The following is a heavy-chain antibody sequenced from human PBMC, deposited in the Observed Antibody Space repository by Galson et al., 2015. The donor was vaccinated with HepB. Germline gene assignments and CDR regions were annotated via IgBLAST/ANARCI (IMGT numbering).Heavy chain of an antibody. Sequence: SLRLSCAASGSTFSSYGMHWVRQAPGKGLEWVAVIWYDGSNKYYADSVKGRFTISRDNSKNTLYLQMNSLRAEDTAVYYCAREPYSSGWYDYWGQGTLVTVSS. J-gene: IGHJ4*02. D-gene: IGHD6-19*01. CDR2: IWYDGSNK. CDR1: GSTFSSYG. V-gene: IGHV3-33*01. CDR3: AREPYSSGWYDY.